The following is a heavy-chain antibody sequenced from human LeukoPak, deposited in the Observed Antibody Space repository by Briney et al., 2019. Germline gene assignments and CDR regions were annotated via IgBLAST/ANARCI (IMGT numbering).Heavy chain of an antibody. Sequence: GGSLRLSCAASGFTFSNYAMSWVRQAPGKGLEWVSVISGSGGSTHYADSVKGRFTISRDNSKNTLSPQMNSLRAEDTAVYYCAKDPTLPGTAEYFQYWGQGTLVTVSS. V-gene: IGHV3-23*01. D-gene: IGHD6-13*01. CDR2: ISGSGGST. CDR1: GFTFSNYA. J-gene: IGHJ1*01. CDR3: AKDPTLPGTAEYFQY.